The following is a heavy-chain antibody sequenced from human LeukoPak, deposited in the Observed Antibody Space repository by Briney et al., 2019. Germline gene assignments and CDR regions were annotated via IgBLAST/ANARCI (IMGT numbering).Heavy chain of an antibody. CDR1: GYTFTGYY. V-gene: IGHV1-2*06. J-gene: IGHJ4*02. Sequence: RASVKVSCKASGYTFTGYYMHWVRQAPGQGLEWMGRINTNSGGTNYAQKFHGRVAMTRDTSISTAFMELTRLRSDDTAVYYCARDYCSSTSCLFDYWGQGTLVTVSS. D-gene: IGHD2-2*01. CDR2: INTNSGGT. CDR3: ARDYCSSTSCLFDY.